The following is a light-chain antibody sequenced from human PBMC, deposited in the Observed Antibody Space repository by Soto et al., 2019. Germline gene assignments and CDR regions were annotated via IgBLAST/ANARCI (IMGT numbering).Light chain of an antibody. CDR3: QSYDSSLSGYV. V-gene: IGLV1-40*01. CDR1: SSNIGAGSG. CDR2: ENT. Sequence: QSALTQPPSVSGAPGQRVTISCTGGSSNIGAGSGVHWYQQLPGTAPKLLIYENTNRPSGVPDRFSASRSGTSASLAISGVQAEDEADYYCQSYDSSLSGYVFGSGTKLTVL. J-gene: IGLJ1*01.